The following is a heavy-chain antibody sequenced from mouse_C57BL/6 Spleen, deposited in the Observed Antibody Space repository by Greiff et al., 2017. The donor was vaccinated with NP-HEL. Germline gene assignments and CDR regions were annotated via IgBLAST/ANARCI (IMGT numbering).Heavy chain of an antibody. Sequence: VQLQQSVAELVRPGASVKLSCTASGFNIKNTYMHWVKQRPEQGLEWLGRIDPANGNTKYAPKFQGKATITADTSSNTAYLQLSSLTSDDTAIYYCAIEFSFDYDDAMDYWGQGTSVTVSS. CDR2: IDPANGNT. CDR1: GFNIKNTY. J-gene: IGHJ4*01. V-gene: IGHV14-3*01. CDR3: AIEFSFDYDDAMDY. D-gene: IGHD2-4*01.